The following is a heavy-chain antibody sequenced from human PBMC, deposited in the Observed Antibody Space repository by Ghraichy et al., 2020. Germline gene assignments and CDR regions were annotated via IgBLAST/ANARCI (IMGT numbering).Heavy chain of an antibody. CDR1: GFTFSSYA. CDR2: ISYDGSNK. J-gene: IGHJ5*02. V-gene: IGHV3-30-3*01. Sequence: GGSLRLSCAASGFTFSSYAMHWVRQAPGKGLEWVAVISYDGSNKYYADSVKGRFTISRDNSKNTLYLQMNSLRAEDTAVYYCARNPGIAARPKTNWFDPWGQGTLVTVSS. D-gene: IGHD6-6*01. CDR3: ARNPGIAARPKTNWFDP.